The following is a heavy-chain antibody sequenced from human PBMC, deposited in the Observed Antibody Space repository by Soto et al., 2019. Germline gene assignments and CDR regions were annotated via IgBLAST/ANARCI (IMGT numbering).Heavy chain of an antibody. Sequence: PSETLSLTCTVSDGSISTYYWSWIRQPPGKGLEWIGNIYYSGTTNYNPSLKSRVTISVDTSENQFSLNLSSVTAADTAVYYCARRLWFGESNPFGYWGQGTLVTVSS. CDR2: IYYSGTT. D-gene: IGHD3-10*01. CDR1: DGSISTYY. V-gene: IGHV4-59*01. CDR3: ARRLWFGESNPFGY. J-gene: IGHJ4*02.